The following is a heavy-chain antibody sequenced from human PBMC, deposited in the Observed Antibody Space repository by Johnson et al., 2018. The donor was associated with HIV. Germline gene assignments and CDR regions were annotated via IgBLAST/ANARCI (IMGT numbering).Heavy chain of an antibody. Sequence: QVQLVESGGGLVKPGGSLRLSCAASGFTFSDYYMVWIRQAPGKGLEWLSYISSSCSTIYYADSVKGRFTISRDNAKNSVFLQMNSLRAEDTAMYYCARDDYYDTSNHLDIWGQGTMVTVSS. D-gene: IGHD3-22*01. CDR2: ISSSCSTI. J-gene: IGHJ3*02. CDR1: GFTFSDYY. CDR3: ARDDYYDTSNHLDI. V-gene: IGHV3-11*04.